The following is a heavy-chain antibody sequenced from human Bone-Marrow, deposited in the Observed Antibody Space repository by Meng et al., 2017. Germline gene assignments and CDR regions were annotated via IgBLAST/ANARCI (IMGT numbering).Heavy chain of an antibody. CDR2: INHSGST. Sequence: GGGVLNACDTPLLCGAVYVRSCSDYYWSWSLQPREKVLECIGKINHSGSTNYTASLKSRVTISVDTSKNQFSLKLSSVTAADTAVYYCAKARLWGDNWFDPWGQGTLVTVSS. J-gene: IGHJ5*02. D-gene: IGHD3-16*01. V-gene: IGHV4-34*01. CDR1: VRSCSDYY. CDR3: AKARLWGDNWFDP.